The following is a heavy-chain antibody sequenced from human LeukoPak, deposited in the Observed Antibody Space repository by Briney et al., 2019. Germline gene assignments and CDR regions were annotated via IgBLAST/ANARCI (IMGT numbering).Heavy chain of an antibody. CDR3: ARRGGSSSRRSPIDY. Sequence: PGGSLRLSCAASGFTFSSSAMNWVRPAPGKGLEWVSRISTSGSSTYYVDSVKGGFTISRDNAKNSLFLQMNGLRAEDTAVYYCARRGGSSSRRSPIDYWGQGTLVTVSS. V-gene: IGHV3-23*01. D-gene: IGHD6-6*01. CDR1: GFTFSSSA. J-gene: IGHJ4*02. CDR2: ISTSGSST.